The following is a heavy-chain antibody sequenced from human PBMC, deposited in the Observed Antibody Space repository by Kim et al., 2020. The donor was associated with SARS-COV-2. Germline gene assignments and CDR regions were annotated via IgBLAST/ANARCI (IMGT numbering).Heavy chain of an antibody. CDR1: GFSVSMYG. V-gene: IGHV3-23*01. CDR3: GKRREGHSGSGYMDV. CDR2: IDGGGGAT. D-gene: IGHD3-10*01. Sequence: GGSLRLSCAASGFSVSMYGMNWVRQAPGKGLEWVSAIDGGGGATFDADSVKGRFTISRDNSKNTLYLQMNGLRADDTAVYYCGKRREGHSGSGYMDVWGQGTTVTVSS. J-gene: IGHJ6*02.